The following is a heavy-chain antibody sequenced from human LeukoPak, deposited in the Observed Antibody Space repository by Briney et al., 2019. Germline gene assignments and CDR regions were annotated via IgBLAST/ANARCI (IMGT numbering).Heavy chain of an antibody. CDR1: GFTFSSYA. D-gene: IGHD3-10*01. J-gene: IGHJ4*02. CDR2: ISGSGGST. Sequence: GGSLRLSCAASGFTFSSYATSWVRQAPGKGLEWVSAISGSGGSTYYADSVKGRFTISRDNSKNTLYLQMNSLRAEDTAVYYCAKDLEGSGSYLGEFDYWGQGTLVTVSS. CDR3: AKDLEGSGSYLGEFDY. V-gene: IGHV3-23*01.